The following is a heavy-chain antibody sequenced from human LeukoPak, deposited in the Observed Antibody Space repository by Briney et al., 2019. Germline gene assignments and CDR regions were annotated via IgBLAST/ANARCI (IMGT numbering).Heavy chain of an antibody. CDR3: AKMSSSWTYYYGMDV. D-gene: IGHD6-13*01. J-gene: IGHJ6*02. V-gene: IGHV3-23*01. CDR1: GLTFSSYA. CDR2: TNDSGGST. Sequence: GGSLRLSCAASGLTFSSYAMIWVRQAPGKGLEWVSGTNDSGGSTYYADSVKDRFTISRDNSKNTLYLQMNSLRAEDTAVYYCAKMSSSWTYYYGMDVWGQGTTVTVSS.